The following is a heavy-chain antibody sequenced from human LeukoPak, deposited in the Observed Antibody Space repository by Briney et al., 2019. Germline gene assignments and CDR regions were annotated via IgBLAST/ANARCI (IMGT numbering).Heavy chain of an antibody. J-gene: IGHJ4*02. CDR1: GFTFSSYE. V-gene: IGHV3-48*03. CDR2: ISPTGSTI. Sequence: GGSLRLSCAASGFTFSSYEMNWVRQAPGKGLEWVSCISPTGSTIYYADSMKGRFTISRDNAKKSLSLQMNSLRAEDTAVYYCARDAYYYDRSGYYLLDYWGQGTMVTFSS. D-gene: IGHD3-22*01. CDR3: ARDAYYYDRSGYYLLDY.